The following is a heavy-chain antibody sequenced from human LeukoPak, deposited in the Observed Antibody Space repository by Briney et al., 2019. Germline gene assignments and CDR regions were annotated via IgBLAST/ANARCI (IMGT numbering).Heavy chain of an antibody. D-gene: IGHD6-19*01. J-gene: IGHJ4*02. V-gene: IGHV3-66*01. CDR1: GFTVSSNY. Sequence: GGSPRLSCAASGFTVSSNYMNWVRQAPGKGLEWVSVIYSGGSTYYADSVKGRFTISRDNSKNTVYLQMNSLRAEDTAVYYCARDKTAMADPFDYWGQGTLVTVSS. CDR3: ARDKTAMADPFDY. CDR2: IYSGGST.